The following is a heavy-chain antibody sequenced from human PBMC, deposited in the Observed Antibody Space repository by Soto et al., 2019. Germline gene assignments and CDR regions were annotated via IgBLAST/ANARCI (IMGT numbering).Heavy chain of an antibody. V-gene: IGHV4-34*01. CDR2: INHSGST. D-gene: IGHD6-19*01. CDR1: GASCRGHY. CDR3: ARGRRTQWLHYYYYCGMDV. J-gene: IGHJ6*02. Sequence: NPSETLSPTRHVHGASCRGHYSRLIRQPPGQGLECIGEINHSGSTNYNPSLKSRVTISVDTSKNQFSLKLSSVTAADTAVYYCARGRRTQWLHYYYYCGMDVWGQGTTVTVSS.